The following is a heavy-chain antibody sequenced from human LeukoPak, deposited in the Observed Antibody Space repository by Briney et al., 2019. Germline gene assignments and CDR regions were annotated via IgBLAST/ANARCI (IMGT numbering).Heavy chain of an antibody. D-gene: IGHD2-15*01. Sequence: SETLSLTCTVSGGSISSYYWSWIRQPAGKGLEWIGRIYTSGSTNYNPSLKSRVTMSVDTSKNQFSLKLSSVIAADTAVYYCARGDRGYCSGGSCYGEDYWGQGTLVTVSS. CDR2: IYTSGST. CDR1: GGSISSYY. V-gene: IGHV4-4*07. CDR3: ARGDRGYCSGGSCYGEDY. J-gene: IGHJ4*02.